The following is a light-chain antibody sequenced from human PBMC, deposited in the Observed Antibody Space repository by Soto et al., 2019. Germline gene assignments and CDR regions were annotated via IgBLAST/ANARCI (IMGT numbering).Light chain of an antibody. CDR2: DAS. CDR3: QQFNSYPLT. V-gene: IGKV1-13*02. Sequence: AIQLTQSPPSLSASVGDRVTITCRASQGISSALAWYQQKPGKAPKLLIYDASSLESGVPSRFSGSGSGTDFSLTISSLQPEDCATYYCQQFNSYPLTFGGGPRWRSN. J-gene: IGKJ4*01. CDR1: QGISSA.